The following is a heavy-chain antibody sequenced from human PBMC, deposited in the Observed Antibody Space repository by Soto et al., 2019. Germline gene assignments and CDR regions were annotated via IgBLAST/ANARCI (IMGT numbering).Heavy chain of an antibody. J-gene: IGHJ3*02. CDR1: GGSISSYY. V-gene: IGHV4-59*01. Sequence: TSETLSLTCTVSGGSISSYYGSWIRQPPGKGLEWIGYIYYSGSTNYNPSLKSRVTISVDTSKNQFSLKLSSVTAADTAVYYCARRYGYAFDIWGQGTMVTVSS. D-gene: IGHD3-10*01. CDR2: IYYSGST. CDR3: ARRYGYAFDI.